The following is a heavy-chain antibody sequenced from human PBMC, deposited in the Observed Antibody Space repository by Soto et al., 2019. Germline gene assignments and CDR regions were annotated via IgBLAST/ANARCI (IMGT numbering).Heavy chain of an antibody. J-gene: IGHJ6*02. V-gene: IGHV1-69*05. CDR3: ARDKDRQLLGGNYYSIREG. D-gene: IGHD1-26*01. CDR1: GGTFRTSA. CDR2: IMPVFPTP. Sequence: QVQLVQSGAEVKKPGSSERVSCKTSGGTFRTSAISWVRQAPGQGLAWMGGIMPVFPTPDYAQKFQGRVTIPLDESTRTVYMELSSLRSEDTAVYYCARDKDRQLLGGNYYSIREGGGQGTTVTVSS.